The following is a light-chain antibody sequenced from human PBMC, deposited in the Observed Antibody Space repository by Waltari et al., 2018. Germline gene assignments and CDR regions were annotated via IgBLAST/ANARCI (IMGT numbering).Light chain of an antibody. J-gene: IGKJ5*01. CDR2: VAS. Sequence: EVVLTQSPPTLSLSPGERATLSCRASQSVSSHFAWYQQKPGQAPRLLSYVASNRATGTPARFRGSGSGTDFTLTISSLEPEDFAVYYCQQRNNWPPITFGQGTRLEIK. CDR3: QQRNNWPPIT. CDR1: QSVSSH. V-gene: IGKV3-11*01.